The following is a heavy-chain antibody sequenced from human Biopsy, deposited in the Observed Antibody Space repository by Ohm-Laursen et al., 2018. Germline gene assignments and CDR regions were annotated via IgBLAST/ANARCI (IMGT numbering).Heavy chain of an antibody. Sequence: SDTLSLTWTVSGDSVTKYYWSWIRQPPGKGLEWIGHIYYSVMTHYNPSLQSRVSISVDTSRNQVSLTLSSVTAADTAVYYCARDSGILNYGNFKYYHYYGMDVWGQGTKVTVSS. J-gene: IGHJ6*02. D-gene: IGHD4-11*01. V-gene: IGHV4-59*02. CDR3: ARDSGILNYGNFKYYHYYGMDV. CDR1: GDSVTKYY. CDR2: IYYSVMT.